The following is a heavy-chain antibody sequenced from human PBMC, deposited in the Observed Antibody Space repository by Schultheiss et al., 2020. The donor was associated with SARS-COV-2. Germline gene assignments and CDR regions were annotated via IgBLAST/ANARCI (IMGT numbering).Heavy chain of an antibody. D-gene: IGHD6-19*01. Sequence: SETLSLTCTVSGGSISSYYWSWIRQPPGKGLEWIGYIYYSGSTYYNPSLKSRVTISVDTSKNQFSLKLSSVTAADTAVYYCARASFSSAYNTLGGRFDPWGQGTLVTVSS. CDR3: ARASFSSAYNTLGGRFDP. V-gene: IGHV4-59*08. J-gene: IGHJ5*02. CDR1: GGSISSYY. CDR2: IYYSGST.